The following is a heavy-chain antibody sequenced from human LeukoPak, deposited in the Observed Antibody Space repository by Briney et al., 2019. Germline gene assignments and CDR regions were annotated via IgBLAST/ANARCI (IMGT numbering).Heavy chain of an antibody. CDR3: AKVHGSGWYSDY. CDR2: ISSGSSHI. D-gene: IGHD6-19*01. V-gene: IGHV3-48*02. CDR1: GFTFRNYN. J-gene: IGHJ4*02. Sequence: GGSLRLSCAASGFTFRNYNMNWVRQAPGKGLEWVSYISSGSSHIDYADSVKGRFTISRDNTKNSLYLQMNSLRDEDTAAYYCAKVHGSGWYSDYWGQGTLVTVSS.